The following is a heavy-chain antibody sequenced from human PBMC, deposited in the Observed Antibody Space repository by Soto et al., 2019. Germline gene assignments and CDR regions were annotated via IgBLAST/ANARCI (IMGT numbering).Heavy chain of an antibody. CDR3: AKDDKNTPMPP. CDR2: ISYDGSQK. Sequence: GGSLRLSCAASGFTFSTYGMHWVRQAPGKGLDWVAVISYDGSQKYYAPSVKGRSTISRDNSKNTLYLEMNSLRPEDTALYYCAKDDKNTPMPPWGQGTLVTVSS. V-gene: IGHV3-30*18. J-gene: IGHJ5*02. D-gene: IGHD5-18*01. CDR1: GFTFSTYG.